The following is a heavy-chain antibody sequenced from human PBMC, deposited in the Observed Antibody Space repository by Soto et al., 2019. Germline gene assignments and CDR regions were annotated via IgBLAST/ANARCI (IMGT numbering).Heavy chain of an antibody. V-gene: IGHV4-59*12. D-gene: IGHD6-6*01. CDR2: IYYSGST. Sequence: ETLSLTCTVSGGSISSYYWSWIRQPPGKGLEWIGYIYYSGSTNYNPSLKSRFTISVDTSKNQFSLKLSSVTAADTAVYYCARRIAARGRYYYYYMDVWGKGTTVTVSS. CDR1: GGSISSYY. CDR3: ARRIAARGRYYYYYMDV. J-gene: IGHJ6*03.